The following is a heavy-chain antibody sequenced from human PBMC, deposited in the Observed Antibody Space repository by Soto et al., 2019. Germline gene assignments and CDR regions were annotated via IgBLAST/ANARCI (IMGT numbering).Heavy chain of an antibody. CDR3: AGRASFMVRGVIYNWFDP. V-gene: IGHV4-31*02. J-gene: IGHJ5*02. CDR2: IYYSGNT. D-gene: IGHD3-10*01. Sequence: PSETLCLTSTVLGGSISNGGNCWSWIRQHPGKGLEWIGYIYYSGNTYCNPSLKSRVTISIDTSKNQFSLKLSSVTAADTAVYYCAGRASFMVRGVIYNWFDPWGQGTLVTVSS. CDR1: GGSISNGGNC.